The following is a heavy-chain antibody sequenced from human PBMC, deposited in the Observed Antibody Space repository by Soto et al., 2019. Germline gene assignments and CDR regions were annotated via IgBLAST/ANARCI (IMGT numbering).Heavy chain of an antibody. CDR2: ISYDGSNK. V-gene: IGHV3-30*18. D-gene: IGHD3-3*01. CDR3: AKDITIFGVVISPCWFDP. Sequence: GGSLRLSCAASGFTFSSYGMHWVRQAPVKGLEWVAVISYDGSNKYYADSVKGRFTISRDNSKNKLYLQMNSLRAEDTAVYYCAKDITIFGVVISPCWFDPWGQGTLVTVSS. CDR1: GFTFSSYG. J-gene: IGHJ5*02.